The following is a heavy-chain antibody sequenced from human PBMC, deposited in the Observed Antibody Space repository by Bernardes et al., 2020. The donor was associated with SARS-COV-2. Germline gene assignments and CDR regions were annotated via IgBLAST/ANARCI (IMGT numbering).Heavy chain of an antibody. V-gene: IGHV3-23*01. CDR3: VRDLAGGSGS. CDR1: GFTFSSYA. J-gene: IGHJ4*02. D-gene: IGHD2-15*01. CDR2: ISGSGDRT. Sequence: GSLRLSCAASGFTFSSYAMSWVRQAPGKGLEWVSGISGSGDRTNYAGSVKGRFTISRDTSKSTLYLQMNSLRAEDTAVYYCVRDLAGGSGSWGQGTLVTVSS.